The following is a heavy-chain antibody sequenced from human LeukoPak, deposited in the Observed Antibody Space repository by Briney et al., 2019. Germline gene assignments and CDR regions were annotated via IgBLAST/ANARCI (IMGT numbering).Heavy chain of an antibody. V-gene: IGHV3-23*01. CDR1: GFTFSSYA. CDR2: ISGGSGST. Sequence: GGSLRLSCAASGFTFSSYAMSWVRQAPGKVLAWVSTISGGSGSTYCADSVKGRFTISRDNSKNTLYLQMNSLRDEDTAVYYCAKHRFESGGYHSTDWGQGTLVTVSS. D-gene: IGHD3-22*01. J-gene: IGHJ4*02. CDR3: AKHRFESGGYHSTD.